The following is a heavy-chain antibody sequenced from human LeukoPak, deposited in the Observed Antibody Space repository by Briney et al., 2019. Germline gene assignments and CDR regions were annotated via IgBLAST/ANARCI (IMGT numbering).Heavy chain of an antibody. CDR3: AKGLDYSIFSSFDY. D-gene: IGHD3/OR15-3a*01. CDR2: ISWNSGSI. V-gene: IGHV3-9*01. Sequence: PGGSLRLSCAASGFSFDDYAMPWVRQAPGKGLEWVSGISWNSGSIGYADSVKGRFTISRDNAKKSLYLQMNSLRAEDTALYYCAKGLDYSIFSSFDYWGQGTLVTVSS. CDR1: GFSFDDYA. J-gene: IGHJ4*02.